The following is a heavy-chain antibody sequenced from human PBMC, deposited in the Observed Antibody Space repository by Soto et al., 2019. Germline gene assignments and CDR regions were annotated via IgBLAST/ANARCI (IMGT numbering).Heavy chain of an antibody. CDR1: GFTFSSYA. J-gene: IGHJ6*04. V-gene: IGHV3-30-3*01. D-gene: IGHD1-26*01. CDR2: ISYDGSNK. Sequence: QVQLVESGGGVVQPGRSLRLSCAASGFTFSSYAMHWVRQAPGKGLEWVAVISYDGSNKYYADSVKGRFTIPRDNSKNTRDLQMNSLRAEDTAVYCCARRVGPPYYYYGMDVWGRGTTVAVSS. CDR3: ARRVGPPYYYYGMDV.